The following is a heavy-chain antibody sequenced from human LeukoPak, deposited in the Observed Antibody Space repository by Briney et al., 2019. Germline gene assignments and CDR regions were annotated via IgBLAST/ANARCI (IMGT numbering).Heavy chain of an antibody. D-gene: IGHD2/OR15-2a*01. Sequence: ASVKVSCKASGYTFTNYGVNWVRQAPGQGLEWMGWISGYRGNTNYAQKLQGRVTLTTDSSTGTAYMELRSLRSDDTAVYYCARSSLTILSGKFYYYMDVWGKGTTVTVSS. CDR1: GYTFTNYG. CDR3: ARSSLTILSGKFYYYMDV. V-gene: IGHV1-18*01. CDR2: ISGYRGNT. J-gene: IGHJ6*03.